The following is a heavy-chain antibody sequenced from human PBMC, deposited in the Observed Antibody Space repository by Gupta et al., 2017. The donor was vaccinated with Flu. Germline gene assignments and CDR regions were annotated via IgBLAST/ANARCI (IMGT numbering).Heavy chain of an antibody. D-gene: IGHD2-8*01. CDR3: AREVKRCTNGVCYYEVGNWFDP. V-gene: IGHV1-3*01. J-gene: IGHJ5*02. CDR2: INAGNGNT. CDR1: GYTFTSYA. Sequence: QVQLVQSGAELKKPGASGQVSCKASGYTFTSYAMHWARHPPRHSLEWMGWINAGNGNTKDSQKFQGRVTITRDTSASTAYMELSSLRSEDTAVYYCAREVKRCTNGVCYYEVGNWFDPWGQGTLVTVSS.